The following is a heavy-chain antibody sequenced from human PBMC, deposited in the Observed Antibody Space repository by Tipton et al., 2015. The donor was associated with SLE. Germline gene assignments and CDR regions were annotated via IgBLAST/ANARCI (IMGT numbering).Heavy chain of an antibody. CDR3: ARGDVD. D-gene: IGHD5-24*01. J-gene: IGHJ4*02. Sequence: TLSLTCRVSGDSITSYYWSWFRQAPGGGLEWIGRVYSRGSANYNPALISRVSMSVDISKNQFFLTLRSVTAADTAVYFCARGDVDWGQGTLVTVSS. CDR1: GDSITSYY. V-gene: IGHV4-4*07. CDR2: VYSRGSA.